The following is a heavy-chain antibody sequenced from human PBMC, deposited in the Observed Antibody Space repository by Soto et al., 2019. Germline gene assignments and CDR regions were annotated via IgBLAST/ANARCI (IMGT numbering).Heavy chain of an antibody. V-gene: IGHV4-34*01. CDR2: INHGGAT. J-gene: IGHJ6*01. CDR3: ERGRRKLAPETRIREYGMEG. CDR1: GGSFTGYY. Sequence: QVQLHQWGAGLLQPSETLSLTCAIAGGSFTGYYWSWIRQAPGEGLEWIGEINHGGATNVHPSLKSRILISLDASKNRLSVNLSSGSAADAASYCCERGRRKLAPETRIREYGMEGWGQGPTV.